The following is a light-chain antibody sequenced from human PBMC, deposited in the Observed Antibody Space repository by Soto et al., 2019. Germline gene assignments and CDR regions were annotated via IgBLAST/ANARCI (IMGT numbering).Light chain of an antibody. J-gene: IGLJ3*02. CDR2: NEN. CDR3: AAWDDSLNSWV. CDR1: SSNIGSNT. V-gene: IGLV1-44*01. Sequence: QSVLTQPPSASGTPGQRVTISCSGSSSNIGSNTVNWFQQLPGTAPRLLIYNENQRPSGVPDRFSGSKSGTSASLAISGLQSEDEADYCCAAWDDSLNSWVFGGGTQLTVL.